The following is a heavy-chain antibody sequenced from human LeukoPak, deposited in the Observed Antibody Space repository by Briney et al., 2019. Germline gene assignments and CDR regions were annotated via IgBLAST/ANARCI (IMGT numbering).Heavy chain of an antibody. CDR1: IGSISTYY. J-gene: IGHJ4*02. CDR3: ARDSYNYGSGSLDY. CDR2: ISYSGST. Sequence: PSETLSLTCTVSIGSISTYYWSWIRQPPGKGWGWIGYISYSGSTKYNPSLKSRVTISVDTSKNQFSLKLSSVTAADTAMYYCARDSYNYGSGSLDYWGRGTLVTVSS. D-gene: IGHD5-18*01. V-gene: IGHV4-59*13.